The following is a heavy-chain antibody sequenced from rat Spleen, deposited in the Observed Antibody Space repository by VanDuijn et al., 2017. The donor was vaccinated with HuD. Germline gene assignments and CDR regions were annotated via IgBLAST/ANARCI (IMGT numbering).Heavy chain of an antibody. Sequence: EVQLVESGGGLVQPGRSLKLSCAASGFTFSNYYMAWVRQAPKKGLEWVASISYEGSSTYYGDSVKGRFTISRDNTKSTLYLQMDSLRSEDTATYYCTTPGTLFDYWGQGVMVTVSS. D-gene: IGHD4-3*01. CDR1: GFTFSNYY. CDR3: TTPGTLFDY. V-gene: IGHV5-22*01. J-gene: IGHJ2*01. CDR2: ISYEGSST.